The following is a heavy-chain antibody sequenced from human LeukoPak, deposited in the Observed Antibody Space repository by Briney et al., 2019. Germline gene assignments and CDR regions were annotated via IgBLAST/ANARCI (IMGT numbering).Heavy chain of an antibody. CDR3: TRVGYIDEGIDY. J-gene: IGHJ4*02. D-gene: IGHD5-24*01. CDR2: IKQDGSKK. Sequence: GGSLRLSCVVSGLMFRDYWMTWVRQAPGKGLEWVANIKQDGSKKSYVDSVKGRFTISRDNAKNSLYLQMNSLRAEDTAIYYCTRVGYIDEGIDYWGQGTLVTVSS. V-gene: IGHV3-7*04. CDR1: GLMFRDYW.